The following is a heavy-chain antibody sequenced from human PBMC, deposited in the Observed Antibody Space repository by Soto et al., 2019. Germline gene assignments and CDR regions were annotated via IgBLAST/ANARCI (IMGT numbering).Heavy chain of an antibody. D-gene: IGHD2-15*01. Sequence: SDTLYLTCTVSGPPIHSYYWNWMRQFPGKGLELIGNMYYSGTTNYNPSLQSRVTLSVDTSKNQFSLKLTSVTAADTAVYYCAAAYDYWGQGTLVTVS. CDR1: GPPIHSYY. CDR2: MYYSGTT. J-gene: IGHJ4*02. V-gene: IGHV4-59*01. CDR3: AAAYDY.